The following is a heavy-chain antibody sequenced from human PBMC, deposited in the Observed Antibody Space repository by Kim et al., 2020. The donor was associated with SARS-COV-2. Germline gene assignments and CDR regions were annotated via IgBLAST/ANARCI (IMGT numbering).Heavy chain of an antibody. CDR3: AKGNNYDILTGYNWFDP. CDR2: TSGSGGST. CDR1: GFTFSSYA. V-gene: IGHV3-23*01. Sequence: GGSLRLSCVASGFTFSSYAMSWVRQAPGRGLEWVSATSGSGGSTYYADSVKGRFTISRDNSKNTLYLQMNSLRAEDTAVYYCAKGNNYDILTGYNWFDPWGQGTLVTVSS. D-gene: IGHD3-9*01. J-gene: IGHJ5*02.